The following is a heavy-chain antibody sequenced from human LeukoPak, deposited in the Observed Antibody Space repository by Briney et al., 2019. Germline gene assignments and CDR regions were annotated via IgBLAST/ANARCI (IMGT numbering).Heavy chain of an antibody. Sequence: PGGSLRLSCAAPGFTFSSHGMHWVRQAPGKGLEWVTIIWNDGSTKNYVDSVKGRFFISRDNAKNTLYLQMNSLRAEDTAVYYCARDRGAYCSGGSCYSRNWFDPWGQGTLVTVSS. V-gene: IGHV3-33*01. CDR1: GFTFSSHG. CDR2: IWNDGSTK. J-gene: IGHJ5*02. D-gene: IGHD2-15*01. CDR3: ARDRGAYCSGGSCYSRNWFDP.